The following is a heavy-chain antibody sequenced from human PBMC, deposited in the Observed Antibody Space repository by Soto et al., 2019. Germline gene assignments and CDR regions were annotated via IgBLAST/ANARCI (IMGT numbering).Heavy chain of an antibody. Sequence: SETLSLTCTVSGGSISSYYWSWIRQPPGKGLEWIGYIYYSGSTNYNPSLKSRVTISVDTSKNQFSLKLSSVTAADTAVYYCARTMVRGVIIPPYYYYYMDVWGKGTTVTVSS. CDR3: ARTMVRGVIIPPYYYYYMDV. V-gene: IGHV4-59*01. CDR2: IYYSGST. D-gene: IGHD3-10*01. J-gene: IGHJ6*03. CDR1: GGSISSYY.